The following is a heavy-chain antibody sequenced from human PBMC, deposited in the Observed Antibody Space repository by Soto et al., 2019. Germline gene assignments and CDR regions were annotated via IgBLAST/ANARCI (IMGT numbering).Heavy chain of an antibody. V-gene: IGHV4-31*03. CDR3: AREEAGGNWFDP. D-gene: IGHD3-10*01. CDR2: IYYSGST. Sequence: SSETLSLTCTVSGGSICSGGHYWSWIRQHPGKGLEWIGYIYYSGSTYYNPSLKSRVTISVDTSKNQFSLKLSSVTAADTAVYYCAREEAGGNWFDPWGQGTLVTVSS. J-gene: IGHJ5*02. CDR1: GGSICSGGHY.